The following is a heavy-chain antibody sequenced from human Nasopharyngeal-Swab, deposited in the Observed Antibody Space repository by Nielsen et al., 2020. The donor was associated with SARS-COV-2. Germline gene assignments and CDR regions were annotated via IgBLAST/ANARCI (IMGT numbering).Heavy chain of an antibody. D-gene: IGHD3-10*01. CDR1: GYTFTSYA. CDR3: VREGRHGTYYGSGSYYMGY. CDR2: INAGNGNT. Sequence: ASVKVSCKASGYTFTSYAMHWVRQAPGQRLEWMGWINAGNGNTKYSQKFQGRVTITRDTSASTAYMELSSLRSEDTAVYYCVREGRHGTYYGSGSYYMGYWGQGTLVTVSS. V-gene: IGHV1-3*01. J-gene: IGHJ4*02.